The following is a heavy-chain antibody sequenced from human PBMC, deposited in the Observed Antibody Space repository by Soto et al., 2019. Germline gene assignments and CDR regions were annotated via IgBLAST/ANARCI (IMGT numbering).Heavy chain of an antibody. CDR3: ARGKSIAVAGTWRYYYYYYGMDV. V-gene: IGHV4-34*01. Sequence: PSETLSLTCAVYGGSFSGYYWSWIRQPPGKGLEWIGEINHSGRTNYNPSLKSRVTISVDTSKNQFSLKLSSVTAADTAVYYCARGKSIAVAGTWRYYYYYYGMDVWGQGTTVTVSS. CDR2: INHSGRT. J-gene: IGHJ6*02. CDR1: GGSFSGYY. D-gene: IGHD6-19*01.